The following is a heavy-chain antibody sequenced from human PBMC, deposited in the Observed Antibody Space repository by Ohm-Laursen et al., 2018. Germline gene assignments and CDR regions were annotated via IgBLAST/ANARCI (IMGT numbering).Heavy chain of an antibody. CDR2: IYWDDDK. J-gene: IGHJ4*02. V-gene: IGHV2-5*02. CDR1: GFSLTTSGVG. Sequence: PTQTLTLTCTFSGFSLTTSGVGVGWIRQPPGKALEWLALIYWDDDKLYSPSLKSRLTITKDTSKNQVVLTMTNIDPVDTASYYCAHRPTVTTWRLYWGQGTLVTVSS. CDR3: AHRPTVTTWRLY. D-gene: IGHD4-17*01.